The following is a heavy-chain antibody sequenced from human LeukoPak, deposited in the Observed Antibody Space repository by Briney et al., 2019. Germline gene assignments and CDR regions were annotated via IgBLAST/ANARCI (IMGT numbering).Heavy chain of an antibody. D-gene: IGHD3-9*01. V-gene: IGHV1-69*05. CDR3: ARARDILTGYYPFDY. J-gene: IGHJ4*02. CDR2: IIPIFGTA. Sequence: ASVKVSCKASGGTFSSYAISWVRQAPGQGLEWMGRIIPIFGTANYAQKFQGRVTITTDESTSTAYMELSSLRSDDTAVYYCARARDILTGYYPFDYWGQGTLVTVSS. CDR1: GGTFSSYA.